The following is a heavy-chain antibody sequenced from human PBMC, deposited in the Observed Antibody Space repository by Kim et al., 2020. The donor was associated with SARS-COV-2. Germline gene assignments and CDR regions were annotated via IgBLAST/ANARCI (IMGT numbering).Heavy chain of an antibody. CDR2: ISNSGGSI. Sequence: GGSLRLSCVASGFTFRNYAMSWVRQAPGKGLEWVSAISNSGGSIYYADSVKGRFTISRDNSKNTLFLQMSSLRAEDTAVYYCAKLGFCLSASCATFDCWGHGTLLTVSP. CDR1: GFTFRNYA. CDR3: AKLGFCLSASCATFDC. V-gene: IGHV3-23*01. J-gene: IGHJ4*01. D-gene: IGHD3-3*01.